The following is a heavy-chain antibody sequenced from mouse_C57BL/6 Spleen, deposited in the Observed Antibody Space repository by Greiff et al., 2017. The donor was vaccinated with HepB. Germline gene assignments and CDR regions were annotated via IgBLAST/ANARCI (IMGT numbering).Heavy chain of an antibody. CDR3: ARFRDYGSSYRYFDV. CDR2: IDPSDSYT. J-gene: IGHJ1*03. Sequence: QVQLQQPGAELVRPGTSVKLSCKASGYTFTSYWMHWVKQRPGQGLEWIGVIDPSDSYTNYNQKFKSKATLTVDTSSSTAYMQLSSLTSEDSAVYYCARFRDYGSSYRYFDVWGTGTTVTVSS. CDR1: GYTFTSYW. D-gene: IGHD1-1*01. V-gene: IGHV1-59*01.